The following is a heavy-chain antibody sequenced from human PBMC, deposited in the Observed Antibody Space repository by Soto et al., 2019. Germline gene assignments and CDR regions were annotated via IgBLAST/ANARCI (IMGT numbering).Heavy chain of an antibody. J-gene: IGHJ4*02. CDR2: INHSGST. CDR1: GGSFSGYY. V-gene: IGHV4-34*01. D-gene: IGHD2-8*02. CDR3: ARDKITGLFDY. Sequence: QVQLQQWGAGLLKPSETLSLTCAVYGGSFSGYYWTWIRQPPGTGLEWIGEINHSGSTNYNPHLKRQVTISVDTSKNQFSLKLTSVTAADTAVYYCARDKITGLFDYWGQGTLVTVSS.